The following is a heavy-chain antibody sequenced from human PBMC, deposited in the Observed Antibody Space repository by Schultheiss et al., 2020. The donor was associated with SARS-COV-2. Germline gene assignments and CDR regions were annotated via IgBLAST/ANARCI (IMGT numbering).Heavy chain of an antibody. CDR2: LRGLGDTI. CDR3: ARVPTRVPAALPLFDWYFDL. V-gene: IGHV3-23*01. J-gene: IGHJ2*01. CDR1: GLRYSRYA. D-gene: IGHD2-2*01. Sequence: GGSLRLSCGASGLRYSRYAMSGVRQGPRRGLERVSPLRGLGDTIYYADLAKGRFAISRDNAKNSLYLQMNSLRAEDTAVYYCARVPTRVPAALPLFDWYFDLWGRGTLVTVSS.